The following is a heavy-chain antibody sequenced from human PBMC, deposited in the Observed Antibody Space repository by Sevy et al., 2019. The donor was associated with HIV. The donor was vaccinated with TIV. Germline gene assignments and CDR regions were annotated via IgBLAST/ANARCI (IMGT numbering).Heavy chain of an antibody. V-gene: IGHV3-21*01. D-gene: IGHD1-26*01. CDR1: GFTFSSYS. CDR2: ISSSSYI. CDR3: ARGRVGATRHFDY. Sequence: GGSLRLSCAASGFTFSSYSMNWVRQAPGKGLEWVSSISSSSYIYYADSVKGRFTISRDNAKNSLYLQMNSLRAEDTAVYYCARGRVGATRHFDYWGQGTLVTVSS. J-gene: IGHJ4*02.